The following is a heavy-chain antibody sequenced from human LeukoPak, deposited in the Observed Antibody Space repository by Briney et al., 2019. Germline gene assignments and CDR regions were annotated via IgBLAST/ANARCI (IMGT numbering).Heavy chain of an antibody. J-gene: IGHJ4*02. V-gene: IGHV4-34*01. CDR3: VRGQDLYDSSGGNDY. D-gene: IGHD3-22*01. Sequence: SETLSLTCAVYGGSFSGYYWGWIRQPPGKGLEWIGEINHSGSTNYNPSLKSRVTISVDTSKNQFSLKLSSATAADTAVYYCVRGQDLYDSSGGNDYWGQGTLVTVSS. CDR1: GGSFSGYY. CDR2: INHSGST.